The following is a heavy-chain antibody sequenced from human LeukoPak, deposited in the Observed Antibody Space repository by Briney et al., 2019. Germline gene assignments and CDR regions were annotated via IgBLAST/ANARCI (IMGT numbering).Heavy chain of an antibody. CDR1: GGTFSSYA. V-gene: IGHV1-69*13. CDR2: IIPIFGTA. J-gene: IGHJ6*03. CDR3: ARVLAPGYYYYYYMDV. D-gene: IGHD3-10*01. Sequence: SVKVSCKASGGTFSSYAISWVRQAPGQGLEWMGGIIPIFGTANYAQKFQGRVTITADESTSTAYMELSSLRSEDTAVYYCARVLAPGYYYYYYMDVWGKGTTVTVSS.